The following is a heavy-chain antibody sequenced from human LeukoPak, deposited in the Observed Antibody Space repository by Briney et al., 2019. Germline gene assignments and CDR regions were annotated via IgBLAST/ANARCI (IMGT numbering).Heavy chain of an antibody. V-gene: IGHV4-59*01. Sequence: SETLSLTCSVSGGSISGYYWSWIRQSPERGLEWIGYISYSGRTLYNPSLKSRVTVSVDTSRNQLSLTLTSMTAADTAVYYCASWPVGWYGEDSWGQGTLVTVSS. CDR1: GGSISGYY. CDR2: ISYSGRT. D-gene: IGHD6-19*01. CDR3: ASWPVGWYGEDS. J-gene: IGHJ4*02.